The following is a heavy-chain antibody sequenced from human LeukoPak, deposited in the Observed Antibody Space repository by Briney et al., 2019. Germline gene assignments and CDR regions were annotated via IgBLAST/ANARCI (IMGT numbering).Heavy chain of an antibody. CDR1: GFTFSSYA. CDR2: IIGSGGST. J-gene: IGHJ4*02. Sequence: GGSLRLSCAASGFTFSSYAMSWVRQAPGKGLEWVSAIIGSGGSTYYADSVKGRFTISRDNSKNTLYLQMNSLRAEDTAVYYCAKMTTGDSSGWYFVYYFDYWGQGTLVTVSS. CDR3: AKMTTGDSSGWYFVYYFDY. D-gene: IGHD6-19*01. V-gene: IGHV3-23*01.